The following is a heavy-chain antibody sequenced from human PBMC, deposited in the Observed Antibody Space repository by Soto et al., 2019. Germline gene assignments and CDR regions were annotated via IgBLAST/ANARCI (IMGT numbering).Heavy chain of an antibody. J-gene: IGHJ6*02. D-gene: IGHD6-13*01. CDR3: ARDLDLRSSSPHYYYYYGMDV. CDR2: ISYDGSNK. CDR1: GFTFSSYA. Sequence: QVQLVESGGGVVQPGRSLRLSCAASGFTFSSYAMHWVRQAPGKGLEWVAVISYDGSNKYYADSVKGRFTISRDNSKNALYLQMNSLRAEDTAVYYCARDLDLRSSSPHYYYYYGMDVWGQGTTVTVSS. V-gene: IGHV3-30-3*01.